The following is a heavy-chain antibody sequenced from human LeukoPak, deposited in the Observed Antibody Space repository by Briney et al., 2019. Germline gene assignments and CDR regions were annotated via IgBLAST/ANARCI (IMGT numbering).Heavy chain of an antibody. Sequence: GWSLRLSCAASGFRFSDYAVHWIRQAPGKGLEWVAIISKDGYNTDYADSVKGRFTISRDNSKNTLYLKMNSLRVEDTALYYCARNDYGTYYFDYWGQGTLVTVSS. D-gene: IGHD4-17*01. CDR1: GFRFSDYA. CDR2: ISKDGYNT. J-gene: IGHJ4*02. V-gene: IGHV3-30-3*01. CDR3: ARNDYGTYYFDY.